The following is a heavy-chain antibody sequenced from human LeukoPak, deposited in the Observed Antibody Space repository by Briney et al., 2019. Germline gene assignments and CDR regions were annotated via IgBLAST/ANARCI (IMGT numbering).Heavy chain of an antibody. D-gene: IGHD2-2*01. Sequence: ASVKVSCKASGYTFTDYYMPWVRQAPGQGFEWMGWINPNDGDTNYAQKFQGRVTMTRDTSISTAHMEVSRLRSDDTAVYYCARANFLYCSSSTCLFDYWGQGTLVTVSS. V-gene: IGHV1-2*02. CDR1: GYTFTDYY. J-gene: IGHJ4*02. CDR2: INPNDGDT. CDR3: ARANFLYCSSSTCLFDY.